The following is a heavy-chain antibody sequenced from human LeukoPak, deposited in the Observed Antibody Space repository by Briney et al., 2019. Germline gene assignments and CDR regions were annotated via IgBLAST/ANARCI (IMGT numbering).Heavy chain of an antibody. CDR1: GGTFSSYA. D-gene: IGHD3-3*01. V-gene: IGHV1-69*05. CDR3: ARGPLLRFLEWSGYWFDP. J-gene: IGHJ5*02. Sequence: STVKVSCKASGGTFSSYAISWVRQAPGQGLEWMGRTIPIFGTANYAQKFQGRVTITTDESTSTAYMELSSLRSEDTAVYYCARGPLLRFLEWSGYWFDPWGQGTLVTVSS. CDR2: TIPIFGTA.